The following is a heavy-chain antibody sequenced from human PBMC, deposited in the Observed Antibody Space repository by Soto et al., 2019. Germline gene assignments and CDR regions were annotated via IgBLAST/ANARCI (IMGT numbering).Heavy chain of an antibody. Sequence: EVQLLEAGGGLVQPGGSLRLSCAASGFTFSSYAMSWVRQSPGKGLEWVSTISGSGGSTYYADSVKGRFTISRENPKNTLYMQMNSLSAEETAIYYCAKDPYRSSWEASFFDYWGQGTLVTVST. D-gene: IGHD6-13*01. CDR2: ISGSGGST. CDR1: GFTFSSYA. V-gene: IGHV3-23*01. J-gene: IGHJ4*02. CDR3: AKDPYRSSWEASFFDY.